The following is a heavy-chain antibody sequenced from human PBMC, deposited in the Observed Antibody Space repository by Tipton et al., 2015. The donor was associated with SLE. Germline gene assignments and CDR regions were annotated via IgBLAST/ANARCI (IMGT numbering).Heavy chain of an antibody. Sequence: TLSLTCTVSGGSISSSSYYWGWIRQPPGKGLEWIGYIYYSGSTNYNPSLKSRVTISVDTSKNQFSLKLSSVTAADTAVYYCARSGSSWSKDWYFDLWGRGTLVTVSS. CDR2: IYYSGST. CDR1: GGSISSSSYY. J-gene: IGHJ2*01. CDR3: ARSGSSWSKDWYFDL. D-gene: IGHD6-13*01. V-gene: IGHV4-61*05.